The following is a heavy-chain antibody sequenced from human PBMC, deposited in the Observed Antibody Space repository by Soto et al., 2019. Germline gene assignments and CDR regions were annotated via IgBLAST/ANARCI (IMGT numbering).Heavy chain of an antibody. CDR2: INHSGST. V-gene: IGHV4-34*01. CDR3: ARAARYYDILTGYFRSSFLDY. Sequence: SETLSLTCAVYGGSFSGYYWSWIRQPPGKGLEWIGEINHSGSTNYNPSLKSRVTISVDTSKNQFSLKLSSVTAADTAVYYCARAARYYDILTGYFRSSFLDYWGQGTLVTVSS. CDR1: GGSFSGYY. J-gene: IGHJ4*02. D-gene: IGHD3-9*01.